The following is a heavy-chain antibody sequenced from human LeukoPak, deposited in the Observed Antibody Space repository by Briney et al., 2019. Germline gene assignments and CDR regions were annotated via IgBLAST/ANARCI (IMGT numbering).Heavy chain of an antibody. CDR3: VRGNYCSGGSCYHYYYYYMDV. V-gene: IGHV4-34*01. J-gene: IGHJ6*03. Sequence: PSETLSLTCAVYGGSFNGYYWSWIRQPPGKGLEWIGEINHSGSTNYNPPLKSRVTISVDMSNNQFSLKLSSVTAADTAVYYCVRGNYCSGGSCYHYYYYYMDVWGKGTTVTVSS. CDR2: INHSGST. D-gene: IGHD2-15*01. CDR1: GGSFNGYY.